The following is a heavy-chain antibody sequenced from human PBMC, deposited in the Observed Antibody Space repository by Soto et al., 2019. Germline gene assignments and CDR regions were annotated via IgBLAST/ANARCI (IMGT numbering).Heavy chain of an antibody. CDR2: ISAYNGNT. CDR1: GYTFTSYG. D-gene: IGHD1-26*01. V-gene: IGHV1-18*01. J-gene: IGHJ6*02. CDR3: ASSGPSVVEGNYYYYGMDV. Sequence: ASVKVSCKASGYTFTSYGISWVRQAPGQGLEWMGWISAYNGNTNYAQKLQGRVTMTTDTSTSTAYMELRSLRSDDTPVYYCASSGPSVVEGNYYYYGMDVWGQGTTVTVSS.